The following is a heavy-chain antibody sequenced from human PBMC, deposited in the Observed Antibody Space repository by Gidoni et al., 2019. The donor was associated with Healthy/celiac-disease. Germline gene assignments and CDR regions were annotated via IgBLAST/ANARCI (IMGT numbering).Heavy chain of an antibody. CDR3: ARPYSSGWIFDY. V-gene: IGHV3-33*01. CDR2: IWYDGSNK. CDR1: GFTFSSYG. D-gene: IGHD6-19*01. J-gene: IGHJ4*02. Sequence: QVQLVESGGGVVQPGRSLRLPCAASGFTFSSYGMPWVRQAPGKGLEWVAVIWYDGSNKYYADSVKGRFTISRDNSKNTLYLQMNSLRAEDTAVYYCARPYSSGWIFDYWGQGTLVTVSS.